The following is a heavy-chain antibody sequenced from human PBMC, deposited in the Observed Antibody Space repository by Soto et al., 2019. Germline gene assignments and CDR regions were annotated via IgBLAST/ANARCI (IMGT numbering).Heavy chain of an antibody. CDR1: GGTFSSYT. Sequence: SVKVSCKASGGTFSSYTISWVRQAPGQGLEWMGRIIPILGIANYAQKFQGRVTITADKSTSTAYMELSSLRSEDTAVYYCARDPSYSSSWLFDYWGQGTLVTVS. V-gene: IGHV1-69*04. CDR3: ARDPSYSSSWLFDY. J-gene: IGHJ4*02. D-gene: IGHD6-13*01. CDR2: IIPILGIA.